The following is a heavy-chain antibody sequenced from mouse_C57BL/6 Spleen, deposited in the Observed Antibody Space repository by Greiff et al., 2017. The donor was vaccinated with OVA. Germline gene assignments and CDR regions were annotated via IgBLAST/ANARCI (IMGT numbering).Heavy chain of an antibody. CDR3: ARMRTMVTTTGYYFDD. D-gene: IGHD2-2*01. J-gene: IGHJ2*01. CDR1: GFSLSTFGMG. V-gene: IGHV8-8*01. Sequence: QVQLKESGPGILQPSQTLSLTCSFSGFSLSTFGMGVGWIRQPSGQGLEWLAHIWWDDDKYYNPALKSRLTISKDTSKNQVFLKIANVDTADTATYYCARMRTMVTTTGYYFDDWGQGTTLTVSS. CDR2: IWWDDDK.